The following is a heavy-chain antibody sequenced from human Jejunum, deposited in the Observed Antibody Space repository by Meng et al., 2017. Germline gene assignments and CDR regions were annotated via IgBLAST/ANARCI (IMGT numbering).Heavy chain of an antibody. CDR1: GFTLSSYW. V-gene: IGHV3-7*01. Sequence: GESLKISCAASGFTLSSYWMSWVRRAPGKGLEWVANIKKDGSEQNYVDSVKGRFIISRDNAKNSLYLQMNSLRAEDTALYYCAQYSGYPIDAFDIWGQGTRVTVSS. CDR3: AQYSGYPIDAFDI. CDR2: IKKDGSEQ. D-gene: IGHD5-12*01. J-gene: IGHJ3*02.